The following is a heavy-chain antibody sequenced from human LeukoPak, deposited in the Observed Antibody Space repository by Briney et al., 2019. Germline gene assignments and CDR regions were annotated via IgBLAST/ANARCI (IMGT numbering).Heavy chain of an antibody. CDR3: ARGDPHYDILTGSNNWYFDL. CDR1: GGSISSSSYY. CDR2: IYTSGST. V-gene: IGHV4-61*02. J-gene: IGHJ2*01. Sequence: PSETLSLTCTVSGGSISSSSYYWSWIRQPAGKGLEWIGRIYTSGSTNYNPSLKSRVTISVDTSKNQFSLKLSSVTAADTAVYYCARGDPHYDILTGSNNWYFDLWGRGTLVTVSS. D-gene: IGHD3-9*01.